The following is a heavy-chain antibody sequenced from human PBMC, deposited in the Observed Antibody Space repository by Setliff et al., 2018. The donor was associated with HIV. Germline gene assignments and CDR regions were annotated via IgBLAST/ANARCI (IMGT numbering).Heavy chain of an antibody. D-gene: IGHD2-8*01. CDR3: ATGLIMAPDY. CDR2: IYYSGRT. J-gene: IGHJ4*02. V-gene: IGHV4-59*12. CDR1: GDSLSGYY. Sequence: PSETLSLTCTVSGDSLSGYYWNWIRQPPGKGLEWIGYIYYSGRTDYNPSFRRRASISLDTSKNQFSLKLSSVTAADTAVYYCATGLIMAPDYWGQGSLVTVSS.